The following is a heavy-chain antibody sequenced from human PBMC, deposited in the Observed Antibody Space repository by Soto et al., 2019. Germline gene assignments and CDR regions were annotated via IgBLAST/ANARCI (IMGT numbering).Heavy chain of an antibody. CDR1: GFTFSNYA. D-gene: IGHD2-15*01. CDR2: ICGSGTST. CDR3: ARGSGGSCYSGSDF. Sequence: SLRLSCAASGFTFSNYAMSWVRQAPGKGLEWVSVICGSGTSTYYSDSVKGRFTISRDNSKNTLYLQMNSLRAEDTAEYYCARGSGGSCYSGSDFWGQGTVVTVSS. V-gene: IGHV3-23*01. J-gene: IGHJ4*02.